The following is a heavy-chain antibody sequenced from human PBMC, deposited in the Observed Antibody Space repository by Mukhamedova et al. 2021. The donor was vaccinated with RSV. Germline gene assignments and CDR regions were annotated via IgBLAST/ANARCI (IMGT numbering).Heavy chain of an antibody. J-gene: IGHJ4*02. CDR3: ASGNSFDY. CDR2: IKHDGSEK. Sequence: GKGLECVANIKHDGSEKYYLGSVKGRFTISRDNAKNSLYLQMNSLRTEDTASYYCASGNSFDYWGQGTLVTVSS. V-gene: IGHV3-7*01.